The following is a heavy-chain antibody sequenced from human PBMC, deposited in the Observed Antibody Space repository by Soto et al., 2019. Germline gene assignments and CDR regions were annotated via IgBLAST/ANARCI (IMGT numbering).Heavy chain of an antibody. D-gene: IGHD3-3*01. J-gene: IGHJ3*02. V-gene: IGHV1-18*01. CDR1: GYTFTSYG. CDR2: ISAYNGNT. CDR3: ARDLSPERFLEWLRGSHGAFDI. Sequence: GASVKVSCKASGYTFTSYGISWVRQAPGQGLEWMGWISAYNGNTNYAQKLQGRVTMTTDTSTSTAYMELRSLRSDDTAVYYCARDLSPERFLEWLRGSHGAFDIWGQGTMVTVSS.